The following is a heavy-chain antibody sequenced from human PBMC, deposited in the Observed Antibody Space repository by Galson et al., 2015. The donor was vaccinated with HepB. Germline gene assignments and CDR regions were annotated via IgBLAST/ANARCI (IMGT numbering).Heavy chain of an antibody. J-gene: IGHJ4*02. CDR1: GYTFTSYY. D-gene: IGHD3-16*02. V-gene: IGHV1-3*01. CDR3: ARDRHMITFGGVIVSSPFDY. Sequence: SVKVSCKASGYTFTSYYMHWVRQAPGQGLEWMGWINAGNGNTKYSQKFQGRVTITRDTSASTAYMELSSLRSEDTAVYYCARDRHMITFGGVIVSSPFDYWGQGTLVTVSS. CDR2: INAGNGNT.